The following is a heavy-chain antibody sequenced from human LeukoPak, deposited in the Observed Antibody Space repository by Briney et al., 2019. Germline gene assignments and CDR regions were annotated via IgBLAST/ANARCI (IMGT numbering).Heavy chain of an antibody. CDR3: ARGGWRGY. CDR1: GGSFSGYY. V-gene: IGHV4-34*01. Sequence: SETLSLTCAVYGGSFSGYYWSWIRQPPGKGLEWIGEINHSGSTNYNPSLKSRVTISVDTSKNQFSLKLSSVTAADTAVYYCARGGWRGYWGQGTLVTVSS. D-gene: IGHD5-24*01. CDR2: INHSGST. J-gene: IGHJ4*02.